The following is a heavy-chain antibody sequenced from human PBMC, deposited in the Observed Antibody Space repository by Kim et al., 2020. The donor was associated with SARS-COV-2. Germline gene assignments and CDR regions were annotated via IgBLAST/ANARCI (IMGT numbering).Heavy chain of an antibody. CDR3: ARGRAGVVPSPILGLGPYYYYYAMDV. V-gene: IGHV4-34*01. CDR2: VNHSGIT. D-gene: IGHD3-3*01. CDR1: GGSFSANS. J-gene: IGHJ6*02. Sequence: SETLSLTCAVYGGSFSANSWIWIRQAPGKGLEWIGEVNHSGITKYHPSLKSRVTISVDTSKNQFSLKLPSVTAAYTAVFYCARGRAGVVPSPILGLGPYYYYYAMDVWGQGTTVTVS.